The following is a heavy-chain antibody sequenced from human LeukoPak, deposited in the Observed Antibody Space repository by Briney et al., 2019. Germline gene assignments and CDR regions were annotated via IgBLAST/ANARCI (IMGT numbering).Heavy chain of an antibody. CDR1: GFTFSSFT. J-gene: IGHJ4*02. CDR3: ARSGLSRFGF. D-gene: IGHD2/OR15-2a*01. Sequence: GGSLRLSCAASGFTFSSFTMNWVRQAPGKGLEWVAAISSSSRDIFYADSVKGRFSISRDNTQNSLSLQMNSLRAEDTAVYYCARSGLSRFGFWGQGTLVTVSS. CDR2: ISSSSRDI. V-gene: IGHV3-21*04.